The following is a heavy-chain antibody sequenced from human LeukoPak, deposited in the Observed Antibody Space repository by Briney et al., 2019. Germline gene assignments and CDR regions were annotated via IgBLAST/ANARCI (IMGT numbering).Heavy chain of an antibody. CDR3: ARGTIFGVVPRELDY. CDR1: GGSISSYY. Sequence: PSETLSLTCTVSGGSISSYYWGWIRQPPGKGLEWIGYTYYSGSTNYNPSLKSRVTISVDTSKNQFSLKLSSVTAADTAVYYCARGTIFGVVPRELDYWGQGTLVTVSS. V-gene: IGHV4-59*01. J-gene: IGHJ4*02. CDR2: TYYSGST. D-gene: IGHD3-3*01.